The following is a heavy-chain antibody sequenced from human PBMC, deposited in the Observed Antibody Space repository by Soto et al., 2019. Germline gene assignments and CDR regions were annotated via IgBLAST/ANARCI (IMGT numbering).Heavy chain of an antibody. V-gene: IGHV3-48*01. CDR2: ISSSSSTI. CDR3: AKGGCASTNSRPFDY. D-gene: IGHD2-2*01. CDR1: GFTFSSYS. J-gene: IGHJ4*02. Sequence: GGSLRLSCAASGFTFSSYSMNWVRQAPGKGLEWVSYISSSSSTIYYADSVKGRFTISRDNSKNTLSLQMNSLGAEDTAVYYCAKGGCASTNSRPFDYWGQGTLVTVSS.